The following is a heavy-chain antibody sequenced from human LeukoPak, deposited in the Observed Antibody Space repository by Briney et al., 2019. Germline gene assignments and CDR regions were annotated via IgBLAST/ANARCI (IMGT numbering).Heavy chain of an antibody. CDR3: ATAKPYCSSTSCYRGGAFDI. CDR2: FDPEDGET. CDR1: GYTLTELS. D-gene: IGHD2-2*02. Sequence: ASVKVSCKVSGYTLTELSMHWVRQAPGKGLEWMGGFDPEDGETIYAQKFQGRVTMTEDTSTDTAYMELSSLRSEDTAVYYCATAKPYCSSTSCYRGGAFDIWGQGTMVTVSS. J-gene: IGHJ3*02. V-gene: IGHV1-24*01.